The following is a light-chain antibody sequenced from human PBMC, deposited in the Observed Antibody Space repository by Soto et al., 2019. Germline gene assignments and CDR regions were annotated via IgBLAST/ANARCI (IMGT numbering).Light chain of an antibody. CDR2: GAS. CDR3: QQYGSSPT. V-gene: IGKV3-20*01. Sequence: EIVLTQSPGTLSLSPGERATLSCRASQSVSGSFLAWYQQKPDQAPRLLIYGASSRATGIPDRFSGSGSETDFTLTISRLEPEDFAVYYCQQYGSSPTFGQGTKVEIK. CDR1: QSVSGSF. J-gene: IGKJ1*01.